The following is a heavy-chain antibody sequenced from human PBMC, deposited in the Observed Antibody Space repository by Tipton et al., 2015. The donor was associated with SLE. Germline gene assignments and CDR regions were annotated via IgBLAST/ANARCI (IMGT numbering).Heavy chain of an antibody. J-gene: IGHJ5*02. Sequence: TLSLTCTVSGGSISTSNYNWGWIRQPPGKGLEWIGSIYYSGSTYYNPSLKSRVTISVDTSKNLFFLNLSSVTAADTAVYYCARDVEFSSVSIFGVIPWGQGILVTVSS. V-gene: IGHV4-39*07. CDR2: IYYSGST. CDR1: GGSISTSNYN. D-gene: IGHD3-3*01. CDR3: ARDVEFSSVSIFGVIP.